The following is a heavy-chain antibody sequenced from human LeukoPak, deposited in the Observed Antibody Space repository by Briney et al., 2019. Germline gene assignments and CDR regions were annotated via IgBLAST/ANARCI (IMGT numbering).Heavy chain of an antibody. V-gene: IGHV4-30-4*08. Sequence: SETLSLTCTVSGGSISSGDYYWSWIRQPPGKGLEWIAYIYYSGSTYYNPSLKSRVTISVDTSKNQFSLKLSSVTAADTAVYYCAEIPQPYCSGGSCYYYYYMDVWGKGTTVTVSS. CDR2: IYYSGST. D-gene: IGHD2-15*01. J-gene: IGHJ6*03. CDR1: GGSISSGDYY. CDR3: AEIPQPYCSGGSCYYYYYMDV.